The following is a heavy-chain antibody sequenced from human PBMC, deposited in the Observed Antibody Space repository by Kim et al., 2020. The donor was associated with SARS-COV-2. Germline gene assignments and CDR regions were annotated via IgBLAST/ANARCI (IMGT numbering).Heavy chain of an antibody. CDR2: ISSSSSYI. CDR3: ARDQLIAVAGTCFDY. J-gene: IGHJ4*02. V-gene: IGHV3-21*01. CDR1: GFTFSSYS. D-gene: IGHD6-19*01. Sequence: GGSLRLSCAASGFTFSSYSMNWVRQAPGKGLEWVSSISSSSSYIYYADSVKGRFTISRDNAKNSLYLQMNSLRAEDTAVYYCARDQLIAVAGTCFDYWGQGTLVTVSS.